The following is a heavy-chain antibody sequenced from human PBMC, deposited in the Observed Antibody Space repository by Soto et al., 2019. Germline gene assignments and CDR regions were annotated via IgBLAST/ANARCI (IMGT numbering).Heavy chain of an antibody. D-gene: IGHD2-2*01. CDR3: AKDRGCSKTNCYTSERDY. Sequence: GGSPRLSCAASGFTFSNFAMNWVRQAPGKGLEWVSRISDSGGSTYYADSVKGRFTISRDNSKNTVYLQMNSLRAEDTAVYYCAKDRGCSKTNCYTSERDYWGQGTLCTVSA. J-gene: IGHJ4*02. CDR2: ISDSGGST. CDR1: GFTFSNFA. V-gene: IGHV3-23*01.